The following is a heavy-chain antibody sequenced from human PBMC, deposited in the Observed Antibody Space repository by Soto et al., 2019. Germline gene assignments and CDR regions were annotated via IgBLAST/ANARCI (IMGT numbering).Heavy chain of an antibody. J-gene: IGHJ3*02. Sequence: QVQLVQSGAEVKKPGASVKVSCKASGYTFTSYGISWVRQAPGQGLEWMGWISAYNGNTNYAQKLQGRVTMTTDTSTSTAYMELRSLRSDDTAVYYCARELWLQWELLGPDAFDIWGQGTMVTVSS. CDR3: ARELWLQWELLGPDAFDI. V-gene: IGHV1-18*01. CDR2: ISAYNGNT. CDR1: GYTFTSYG. D-gene: IGHD1-26*01.